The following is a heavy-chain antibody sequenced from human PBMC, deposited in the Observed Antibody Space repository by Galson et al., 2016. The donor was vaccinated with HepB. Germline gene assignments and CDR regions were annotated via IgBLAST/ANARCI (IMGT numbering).Heavy chain of an antibody. Sequence: SLRLSCAASGFTFSTYNMNWVRQAPGKGLEWVSYISSSSSSLYYADSVKGPFTISRDNAKNSLYLQMNSLRDEDSAIYYCARDLTRMVGANGFWGRGTLVSVSS. CDR1: GFTFSTYN. J-gene: IGHJ4*02. CDR2: ISSSSSSL. D-gene: IGHD1-26*01. V-gene: IGHV3-48*02. CDR3: ARDLTRMVGANGF.